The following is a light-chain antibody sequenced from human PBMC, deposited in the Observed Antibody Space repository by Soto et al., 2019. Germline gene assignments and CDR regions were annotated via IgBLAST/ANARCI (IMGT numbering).Light chain of an antibody. CDR1: QSVSSY. CDR3: QQRSNWPLT. J-gene: IGKJ4*02. V-gene: IGKV3-11*01. CDR2: DAS. Sequence: EIVLTQSPATLSLSTGERATLSCRASQSVSSYLAWYQQKPGQAPRLLIYDASNRATGIPARFSGSGSVTDFTLTISSLEPEEFAVYYCQQRSNWPLTFGGGTKVEIK.